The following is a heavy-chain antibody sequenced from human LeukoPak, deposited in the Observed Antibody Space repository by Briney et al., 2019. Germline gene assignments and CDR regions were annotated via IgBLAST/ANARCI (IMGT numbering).Heavy chain of an antibody. D-gene: IGHD6-19*01. CDR1: GSTFSSYG. CDR3: ARDFRAVALYYFDY. Sequence: GWSLRLSCAASGSTFSSYGMHWVRQAPGKGLEWVAVIWYDGSNKYYADSVKGRFTISRDNSKNTLYLQMNSLRAEDTAVYYCARDFRAVALYYFDYWGQGTLVTVSS. CDR2: IWYDGSNK. J-gene: IGHJ4*02. V-gene: IGHV3-33*01.